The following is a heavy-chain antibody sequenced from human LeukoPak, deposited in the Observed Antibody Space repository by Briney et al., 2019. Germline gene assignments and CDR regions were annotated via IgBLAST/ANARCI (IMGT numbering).Heavy chain of an antibody. D-gene: IGHD1-1*01. Sequence: GASVKVSCKASGGTFSSYAISRVRQAPGQGVEWMGRIIPIFGIANYAQKFQGRVTITADKSTSTAYMELSSLRSEDTAVYYCARATTTDYCYGMDVWGQEATVTVSS. CDR1: GGTFSSYA. J-gene: IGHJ6*02. V-gene: IGHV1-69*04. CDR2: IIPIFGIA. CDR3: ARATTTDYCYGMDV.